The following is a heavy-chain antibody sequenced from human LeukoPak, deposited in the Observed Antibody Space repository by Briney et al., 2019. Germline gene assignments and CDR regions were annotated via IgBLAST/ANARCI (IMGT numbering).Heavy chain of an antibody. D-gene: IGHD4-17*01. J-gene: IGHJ4*02. Sequence: GGSLRLSCAASGFTFSSYSMNCVRQAPGKGPEWVSSISSSSSYIYYADSVKGRFTIYRDNAKNSLYLQMNSLRAEDTAVYYCARDDYGDYFDYWGQGTLVTVSS. CDR3: ARDDYGDYFDY. V-gene: IGHV3-21*01. CDR1: GFTFSSYS. CDR2: ISSSSSYI.